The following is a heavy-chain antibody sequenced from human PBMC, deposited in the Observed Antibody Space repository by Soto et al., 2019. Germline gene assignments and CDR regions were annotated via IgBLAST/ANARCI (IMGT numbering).Heavy chain of an antibody. V-gene: IGHV5-51*01. D-gene: IGHD2-2*01. CDR1: GYSFTNYW. J-gene: IGHJ4*01. CDR2: IYPGDSDT. CDR3: ARPTRDAYRPEAYYFD. Sequence: PGESLKISCKGSGYSFTNYWIGWVRQMPGRGLEWMGVIYPGDSDTRYSPSFQGQVTISADKSISTAYLQLNSLKASDTAMYFCARPTRDAYRPEAYYFD.